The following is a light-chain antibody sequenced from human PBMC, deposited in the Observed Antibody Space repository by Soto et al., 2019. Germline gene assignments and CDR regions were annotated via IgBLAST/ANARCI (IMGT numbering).Light chain of an antibody. CDR3: CSYAGTYTYV. V-gene: IGLV2-11*01. Sequence: QSALTQPRSVSGSPGQSVTISCTGTSSDVGGHNYVSWYQQHPGKAPKLMIYDVNKRPSGVPDRFSGSKSASTASLTISGLQSEDEADYFCCSYAGTYTYVFGTGTKVTVL. CDR1: SSDVGGHNY. J-gene: IGLJ1*01. CDR2: DVN.